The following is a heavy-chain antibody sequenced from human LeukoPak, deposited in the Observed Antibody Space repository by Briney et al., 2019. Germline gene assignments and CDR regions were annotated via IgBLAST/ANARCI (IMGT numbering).Heavy chain of an antibody. CDR2: VSPANGGT. D-gene: IGHD3-16*01. V-gene: IGHV1-2*02. CDR3: ATTAGGRGTD. J-gene: IGHJ4*02. Sequence: ASVKISCKTSGYTFTAYYIHWGRQAPGQGLEWMGCVSPANGGTKYAQTFQGRVSMTTDTSTRTAYMELTRLTSDDTALYTCATTAGGRGTDWGQGALLTVSS. CDR1: GYTFTAYY.